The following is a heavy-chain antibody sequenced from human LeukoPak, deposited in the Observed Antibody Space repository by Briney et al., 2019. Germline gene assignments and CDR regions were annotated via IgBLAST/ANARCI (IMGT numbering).Heavy chain of an antibody. CDR3: ARDQLGQDAFDI. J-gene: IGHJ3*02. CDR2: IYHSGST. CDR1: GYSISSGYY. D-gene: IGHD2-2*01. V-gene: IGHV4-38-2*02. Sequence: SETLSLTCTVSGYSISSGYYWGWIRQPPGKGLEWIGSIYHSGSTYYNPSLKSRVTISVDTSKNQFSLKLSSVTAADTAVYYCARDQLGQDAFDIWGQGTMVTVSS.